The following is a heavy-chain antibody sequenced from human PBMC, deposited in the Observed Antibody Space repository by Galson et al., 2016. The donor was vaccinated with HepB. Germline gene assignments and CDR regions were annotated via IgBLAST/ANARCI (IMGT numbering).Heavy chain of an antibody. V-gene: IGHV4-30-2*01. CDR3: ARRAGDEDAFDV. J-gene: IGHJ3*01. CDR2: SHHSGSA. D-gene: IGHD7-27*01. Sequence: TLSLTCTVSGASLGVSGYHWAWIRQPPGKGLECIGFSHHSGSAYYNPSLKSRVTISVDRSKNEFSLRLNSVTAADTAVYFCARRAGDEDAFDVWGQGTMVTVSS. CDR1: GASLGVSGYH.